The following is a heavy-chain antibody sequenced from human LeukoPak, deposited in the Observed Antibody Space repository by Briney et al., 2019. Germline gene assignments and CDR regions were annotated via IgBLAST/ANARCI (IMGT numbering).Heavy chain of an antibody. CDR1: GYTFTGYY. Sequence: GASVKVSCKASGYTFTGYYMHWVRQAPGQGLEWMGRINPNSGGTNCAQKFQGRVTMTRDTSISTAYMELSRLRSDDTAVYYCARGAYYYDSSGPYDAFDIWGQGTMVTVSS. D-gene: IGHD3-22*01. CDR2: INPNSGGT. J-gene: IGHJ3*02. CDR3: ARGAYYYDSSGPYDAFDI. V-gene: IGHV1-2*06.